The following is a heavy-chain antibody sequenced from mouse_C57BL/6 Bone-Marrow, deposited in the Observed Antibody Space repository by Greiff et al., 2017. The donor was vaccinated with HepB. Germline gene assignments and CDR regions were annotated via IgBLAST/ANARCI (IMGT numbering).Heavy chain of an antibody. J-gene: IGHJ2*01. Sequence: QVQLQQPGAELVKPGASVKMSCKASGYTFTSYWITWVKQRPGQGLEWIGDIYPGSGSTNYNEKFKSKATLTVDTSSSTAYMQLSSLTSEDSAVYYCARGAAQATSFDYWGQGTTLTVSS. CDR3: ARGAAQATSFDY. D-gene: IGHD3-2*02. CDR1: GYTFTSYW. V-gene: IGHV1-55*01. CDR2: IYPGSGST.